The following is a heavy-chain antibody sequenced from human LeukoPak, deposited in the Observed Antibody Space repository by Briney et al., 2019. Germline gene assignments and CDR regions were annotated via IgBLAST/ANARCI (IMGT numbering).Heavy chain of an antibody. J-gene: IGHJ4*02. CDR2: ISGSGGST. Sequence: VGSLRLSCAASGFTFSSYAMSWVRQAPGKGLEWVSAISGSGGSTYYADSVKGRFTISRDNSKNTLYLQMNSLRAEDTAVYYCAKDEDCSSTSCSHDYWGQGTLVTVSS. CDR3: AKDEDCSSTSCSHDY. CDR1: GFTFSSYA. V-gene: IGHV3-23*01. D-gene: IGHD2-2*01.